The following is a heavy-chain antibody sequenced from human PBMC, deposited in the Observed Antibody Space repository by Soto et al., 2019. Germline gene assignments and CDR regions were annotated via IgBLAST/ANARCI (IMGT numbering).Heavy chain of an antibody. CDR3: ARDVGGEATIRY. CDR1: GGSFSNFV. D-gene: IGHD5-12*01. CDR2: IIPNFGTT. Sequence: QVQLVQSGADVKKTGSSVKVSCTASGGSFSNFVISWVRQAPGQGLEWMGGIIPNFGTTNYAQKFQGKGTINADETTRPGYLELRGMTSEDTSVYYCARDVGGEATIRYWGQGTLVTVSS. V-gene: IGHV1-69*01. J-gene: IGHJ4*02.